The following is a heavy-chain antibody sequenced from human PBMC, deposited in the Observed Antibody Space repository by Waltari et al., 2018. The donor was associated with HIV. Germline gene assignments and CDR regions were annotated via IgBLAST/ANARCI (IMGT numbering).Heavy chain of an antibody. CDR1: GYTFTSYG. Sequence: QVQLVQSGAEVKKPGASVKVSCKASGYTFTSYGISWARQAPGHGLEWMGWISAYNGNTNYAQKLQGRVTMTTDTSTSTAYMELRSLRSDDTAVYYCARAFRVWYSSGCQYSYYGMDVWGQGTTVTVSS. J-gene: IGHJ6*02. CDR2: ISAYNGNT. V-gene: IGHV1-18*01. D-gene: IGHD6-19*01. CDR3: ARAFRVWYSSGCQYSYYGMDV.